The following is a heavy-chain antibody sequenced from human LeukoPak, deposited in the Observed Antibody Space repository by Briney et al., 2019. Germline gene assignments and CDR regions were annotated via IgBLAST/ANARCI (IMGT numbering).Heavy chain of an antibody. CDR3: ARDQGGVVPVAILIFHYYYMDV. D-gene: IGHD2-2*02. Sequence: GGSLRLSCAASGLSLGTYNMNWVRQAPGKGLEWVASITYRSDYIYYADSVKGRFTISRDNARNSVYLQMNSLRAEDTALYFCARDQGGVVPVAILIFHYYYMDVWGKGTTVIVSS. V-gene: IGHV3-21*01. CDR2: ITYRSDYI. J-gene: IGHJ6*03. CDR1: GLSLGTYN.